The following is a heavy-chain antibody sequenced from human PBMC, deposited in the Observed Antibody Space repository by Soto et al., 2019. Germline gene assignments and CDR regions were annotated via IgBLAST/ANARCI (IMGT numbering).Heavy chain of an antibody. V-gene: IGHV3-11*05. CDR2: ISSSGTSA. CDR1: GFTFSAFY. D-gene: IGHD6-19*01. CDR3: ARDRGAVTGQYFDY. Sequence: QVQLEESGGGLVKPGGSLRLSCAASGFTFSAFYMSWIRQAPNKGLEYISYISSSGTSANYADSVKGRFTISIDNAKNSLYLQMNSLRAEDTAVYYCARDRGAVTGQYFDYWGQGALVSVSS. J-gene: IGHJ4*02.